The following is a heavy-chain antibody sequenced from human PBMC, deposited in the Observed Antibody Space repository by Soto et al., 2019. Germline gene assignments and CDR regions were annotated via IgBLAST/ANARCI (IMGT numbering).Heavy chain of an antibody. CDR3: ARVPTPKDIVVVVAARGYFDY. V-gene: IGHV4-34*01. Sequence: PSETLSLTCAVYGGSFSGYYWSWIRQPPGKGLEWIGEINHSGSTNYNPSLKSRVTISVDTSKNQFSLKLSSVTAADTAVYYCARVPTPKDIVVVVAARGYFDYWGQGTLVTVSS. J-gene: IGHJ4*02. CDR2: INHSGST. D-gene: IGHD2-15*01. CDR1: GGSFSGYY.